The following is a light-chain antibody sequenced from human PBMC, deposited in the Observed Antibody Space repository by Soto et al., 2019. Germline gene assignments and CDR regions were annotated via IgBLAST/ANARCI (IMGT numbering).Light chain of an antibody. CDR3: QSADSSGTYVV. Sequence: YELTQPPSVSVSPGQTARITCSGDALAKQYAYWYQQKPGQAPVLVIYKDSERPSGIPERFSGSSSGTTVTLTISGVQAEDEADYYCQSADSSGTYVVFGGGTQLTVL. CDR1: ALAKQY. CDR2: KDS. J-gene: IGLJ2*01. V-gene: IGLV3-25*03.